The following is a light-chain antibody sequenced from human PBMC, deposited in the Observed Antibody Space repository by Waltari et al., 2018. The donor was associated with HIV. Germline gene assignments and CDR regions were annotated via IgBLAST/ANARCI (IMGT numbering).Light chain of an antibody. CDR1: QGVSTN. CDR3: QQRTNWPPELS. V-gene: IGKV3-11*01. J-gene: IGKJ4*01. Sequence: EIVLTQSPAALSLSPGERASLSCRTNQGVSTNLVWYQQKPGQAPRLLIYDASFRAPGIPARFRGSGSGTDFTLTISSLGPEDSAFYYCQQRTNWPPELSFGGGTKVEIK. CDR2: DAS.